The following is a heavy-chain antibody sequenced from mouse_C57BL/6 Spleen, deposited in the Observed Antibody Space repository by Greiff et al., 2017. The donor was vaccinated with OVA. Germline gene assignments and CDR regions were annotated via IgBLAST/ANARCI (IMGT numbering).Heavy chain of an antibody. Sequence: VQLQQPGTELVKPGASVKLSCKASGYTFTSYWMHWVKQRPGHGLEWIGNITPSNGGTNYNEKFKSKATLTVDQSSSTAYMQLSSLTSEDAAVYYCARPYYYGSSFLGYWGQETLVTVSA. CDR2: ITPSNGGT. D-gene: IGHD1-1*01. CDR3: ARPYYYGSSFLGY. J-gene: IGHJ3*01. CDR1: GYTFTSYW. V-gene: IGHV1-53*01.